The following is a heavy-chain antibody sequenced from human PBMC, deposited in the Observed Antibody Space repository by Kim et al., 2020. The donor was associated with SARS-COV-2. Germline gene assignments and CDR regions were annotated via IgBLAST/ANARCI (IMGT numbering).Heavy chain of an antibody. CDR1: GFTFDDYA. J-gene: IGHJ6*01. CDR3: AKSKITMFHGVLDGMDV. D-gene: IGHD3-10*01. Sequence: GGSLRLSCAASGFTFDDYAMHWVRQAPGKGLEWVSGISWNSGTIGYADSVKGRFTISRDTAKNPLYLQMNSMRTEDTALYYCAKSKITMFHGVLDGMDV. CDR2: ISWNSGTI. V-gene: IGHV3-9*01.